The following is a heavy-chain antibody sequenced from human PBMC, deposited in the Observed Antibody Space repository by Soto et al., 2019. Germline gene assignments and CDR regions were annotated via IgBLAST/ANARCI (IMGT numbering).Heavy chain of an antibody. D-gene: IGHD2-15*01. V-gene: IGHV1-2*04. CDR1: GYTFTSYA. CDR3: ARGDVEDIVVVVAAPGGGMDV. Sequence: GASVKVSCKASGYTFTSYAMHWVRQAPGQGLEWMGWINPNSGGTNYAQKFQGWVTMTRDTSISTAYMELSRLRSDDTAVYYCARGDVEDIVVVVAAPGGGMDVWGQGTTVTVSS. J-gene: IGHJ6*02. CDR2: INPNSGGT.